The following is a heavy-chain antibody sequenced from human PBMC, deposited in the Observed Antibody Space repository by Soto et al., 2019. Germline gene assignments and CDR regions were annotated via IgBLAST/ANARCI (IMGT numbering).Heavy chain of an antibody. V-gene: IGHV4-31*03. CDR2: IYYSGST. J-gene: IGHJ6*02. D-gene: IGHD3-3*01. Sequence: SETLSLTCTFSGGSIISGGYYWSWIRQHPGKGLEWIGYIYYSGSTYYNPSLKSRVTISVDTSKNQFSLKLSSVTAADTAVYYCAKSYDFWSGRTRYYYYGMDVWGQGTTVTVSS. CDR3: AKSYDFWSGRTRYYYYGMDV. CDR1: GGSIISGGYY.